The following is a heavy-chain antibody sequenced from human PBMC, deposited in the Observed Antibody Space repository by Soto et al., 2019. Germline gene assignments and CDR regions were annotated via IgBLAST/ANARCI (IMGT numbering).Heavy chain of an antibody. V-gene: IGHV3-23*01. CDR3: AKNQGVELVPLATVDWFDP. CDR1: GFIFENFG. CDR2: ISGSGFKK. J-gene: IGHJ5*02. D-gene: IGHD1-26*01. Sequence: GGSLRLSYAASGFIFENFGMSWVRQAPGKGLEWISSISGSGFKKYYADSVKGRFTISRDNSKSTVYLELNNLSAEDTAVYHCAKNQGVELVPLATVDWFDPWGQGSVVTVSS.